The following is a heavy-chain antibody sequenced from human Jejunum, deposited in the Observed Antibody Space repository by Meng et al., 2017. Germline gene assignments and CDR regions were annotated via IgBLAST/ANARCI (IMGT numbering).Heavy chain of an antibody. CDR2: IDSSGNT. J-gene: IGHJ4*02. CDR1: GGSVSSGGYY. D-gene: IGHD5-18*01. CDR3: VRGPDKAKSAY. Sequence: LRLSCTESGGSVSSGGYYWNWIRQPPGKGLEYIGHIDSSGNTRYNPSLKSRVTISVDTSKNQFSLILTSVTAADTAVYYCVRGPDKAKSAYWGPGTLVTVSS. V-gene: IGHV4-61*08.